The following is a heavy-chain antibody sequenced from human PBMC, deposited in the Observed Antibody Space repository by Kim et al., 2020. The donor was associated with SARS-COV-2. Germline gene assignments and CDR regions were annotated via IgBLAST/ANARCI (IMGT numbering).Heavy chain of an antibody. CDR1: GGSISSSSYY. V-gene: IGHV4-39*07. D-gene: IGHD2-15*01. J-gene: IGHJ6*02. CDR3: VRGGGYCSGGSCYYYRMDV. CDR2: IYYSGST. Sequence: SETLSLTCTVSGGSISSSSYYWGWIRQPPGKGLEWIGSIYYSGSTYYNPSLKSRVSMSVDTPKDQFSLKLSSVTAADTAVYYCVRGGGYCSGGSCYYYRMDVWGQGTTVTVSS.